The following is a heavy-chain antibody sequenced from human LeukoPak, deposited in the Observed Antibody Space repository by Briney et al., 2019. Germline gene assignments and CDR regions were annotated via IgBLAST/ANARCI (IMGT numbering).Heavy chain of an antibody. D-gene: IGHD3-10*01. V-gene: IGHV3-11*01. J-gene: IGHJ4*02. CDR1: GFTFSEYY. CDR2: ISSSGSTT. Sequence: PGGSLRLSCAASGFTFSEYYMSWIRQAPGKGLEWVSYISSSGSTTYYADSVKGRFTISRDNAKNSLYLQMNSLRAEDTAVYYCAREMDGPYGSGSPLDYWGQGTLVTVS. CDR3: AREMDGPYGSGSPLDY.